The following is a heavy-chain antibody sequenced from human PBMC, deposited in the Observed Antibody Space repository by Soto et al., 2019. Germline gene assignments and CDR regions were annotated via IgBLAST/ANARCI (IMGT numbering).Heavy chain of an antibody. D-gene: IGHD2-2*01. J-gene: IGHJ6*03. CDR1: GFTFGSYA. V-gene: IGHV3-23*01. CDR3: AKALRPSLNFFYYMDV. CDR2: RGGTGLTT. Sequence: EVQLLESGGGLVQPVGSLRLSCVVSGFTFGSYAMSWVRQAPEKGPEWVAIRGGTGLTTYYADSVKGWFTTSGDKSKSTLFLQMNSLRADDTGVYYCAKALRPSLNFFYYMDVWGRGNTVTVSS.